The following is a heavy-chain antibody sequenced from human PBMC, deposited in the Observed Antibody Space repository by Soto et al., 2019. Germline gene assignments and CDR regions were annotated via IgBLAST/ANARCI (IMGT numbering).Heavy chain of an antibody. Sequence: RVSSTVSGVTGNNHYMRWVLKATGKGLEWVSLIQSGGRTYYAGSVKGRFTISRDNSKNTLFLQMNSLRVEDTAVYYCARVDVHCSGGRCYRVPMDVWGKGTTVTVSS. CDR1: GVTGNNHY. CDR2: IQSGGRT. J-gene: IGHJ6*03. D-gene: IGHD2-15*01. V-gene: IGHV3-66*01. CDR3: ARVDVHCSGGRCYRVPMDV.